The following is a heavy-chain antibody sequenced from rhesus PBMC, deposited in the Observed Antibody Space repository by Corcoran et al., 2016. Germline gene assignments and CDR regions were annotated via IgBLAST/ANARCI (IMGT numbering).Heavy chain of an antibody. CDR1: GGSISSND. D-gene: IGHD2-2*01. V-gene: IGHV4-173*01. J-gene: IGHJ4*01. Sequence: QVQLQESGPGLVKPSETLSLTCAVSGGSISSNDWSWIRQPPGKGRDWIGRISGSGGSTDYNPSLTGRVTLSTGTSKSQFSLKLSAVTAADTAEYYCTRDMPPRDSWGQGVLVTVSS. CDR3: TRDMPPRDS. CDR2: ISGSGGST.